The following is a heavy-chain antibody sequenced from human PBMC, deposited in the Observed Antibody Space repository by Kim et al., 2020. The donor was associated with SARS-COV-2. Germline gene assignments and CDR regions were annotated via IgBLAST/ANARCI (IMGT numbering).Heavy chain of an antibody. D-gene: IGHD3-10*01. CDR1: GFIFNNFP. J-gene: IGHJ4*02. CDR2: ISADGSRT. Sequence: GGSLRLSCAASGFIFNNFPMTWVRQAPGKGLEWVSAISADGSRTYYADSVKGRFAISRDNSKSTVYLQMNSLRAEDTAIYYCAKGSSGPAGGVLDHWGQGTLVTVSP. V-gene: IGHV3-23*01. CDR3: AKGSSGPAGGVLDH.